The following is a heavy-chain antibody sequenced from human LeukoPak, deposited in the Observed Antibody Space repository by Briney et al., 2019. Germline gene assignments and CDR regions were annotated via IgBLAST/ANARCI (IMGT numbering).Heavy chain of an antibody. CDR2: ISSSSSYI. CDR3: ASALELERQANWFDP. Sequence: PGGSLRLSCAASGFTFSSYSMNWVRQAPGKGLEWVSSISSSSSYIYYADSVKGRFTISRDNAKNSLYLQMNSLRAEDTAVYYCASALELERQANWFDPWGQGTLVTVSS. J-gene: IGHJ5*02. CDR1: GFTFSSYS. V-gene: IGHV3-21*01. D-gene: IGHD1-1*01.